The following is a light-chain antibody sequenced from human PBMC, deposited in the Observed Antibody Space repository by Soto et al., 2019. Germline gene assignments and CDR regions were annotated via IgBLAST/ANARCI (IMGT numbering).Light chain of an antibody. CDR2: EVS. CDR1: SSDVGGYNY. J-gene: IGLJ1*01. CDR3: SSYTSSSTLV. V-gene: IGLV2-14*01. Sequence: QSVLTQPASVSGSPGQSITTSCTGTSSDVGGYNYVSWYQQHPGKAPKLMIYEVSNRPSGVSNRFSGSKSGNTASLTISGLQAEDEADYYCSSYTSSSTLVFGTGTRSPS.